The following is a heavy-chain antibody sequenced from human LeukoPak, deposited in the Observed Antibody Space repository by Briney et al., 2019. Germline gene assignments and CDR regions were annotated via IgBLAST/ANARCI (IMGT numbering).Heavy chain of an antibody. CDR1: GFTFSSYW. V-gene: IGHV3-7*03. D-gene: IGHD1-26*01. Sequence: GGSLRLSCAASGFTFSSYWMSWVRQAPGKGLEWVANIKQDGSEKYYVDSVKGRFTISRDNAKNSLYLQMNSLRAEDTAVYYCARDPRLMRVGATYFQHWGQGTLVTVSS. J-gene: IGHJ1*01. CDR2: IKQDGSEK. CDR3: ARDPRLMRVGATYFQH.